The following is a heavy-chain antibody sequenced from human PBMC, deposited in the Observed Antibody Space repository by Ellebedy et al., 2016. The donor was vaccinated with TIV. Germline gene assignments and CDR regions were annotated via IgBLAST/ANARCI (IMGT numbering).Heavy chain of an antibody. V-gene: IGHV4-39*07. D-gene: IGHD3-9*01. Sequence: MPSETLSLTCTVSGASTSSITYYWGWIRQSPGKGLEWIGSIYYSGSTYYNPSLQSRVTMSVDTSKNQFSLKLSSVTAADTALYYCARAGYFDWLFYFDYWGQGTLVTVSS. J-gene: IGHJ4*02. CDR1: GASTSSITYY. CDR2: IYYSGST. CDR3: ARAGYFDWLFYFDY.